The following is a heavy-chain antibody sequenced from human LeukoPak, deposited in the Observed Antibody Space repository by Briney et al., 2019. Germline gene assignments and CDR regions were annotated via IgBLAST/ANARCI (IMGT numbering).Heavy chain of an antibody. CDR1: GFTFSSYS. Sequence: GGSLRLSCAASGFTFSSYSMNWVRQAPGKGLEWVSYISSSSSTIYYADSVKGRFTISRDSAKNSLYLQMNSLRAEDTAVYYCARTDGYSSGWYDDYWGQGTLVTVSS. D-gene: IGHD6-19*01. V-gene: IGHV3-48*01. J-gene: IGHJ4*02. CDR2: ISSSSSTI. CDR3: ARTDGYSSGWYDDY.